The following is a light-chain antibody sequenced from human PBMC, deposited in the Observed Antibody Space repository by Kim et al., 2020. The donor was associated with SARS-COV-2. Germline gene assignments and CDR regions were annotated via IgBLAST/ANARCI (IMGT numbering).Light chain of an antibody. CDR2: DAS. J-gene: IGKJ2*01. Sequence: EIVLTQSPATLSLSPGERATLSCRASQSISIYLTWYQQKPGQAPRLLIYDASNRATGIPARFSGSGSGTDFTLTISSLEPEDFAVYYCQQRSSWPWTFGQGTKLEIK. CDR1: QSISIY. V-gene: IGKV3-11*01. CDR3: QQRSSWPWT.